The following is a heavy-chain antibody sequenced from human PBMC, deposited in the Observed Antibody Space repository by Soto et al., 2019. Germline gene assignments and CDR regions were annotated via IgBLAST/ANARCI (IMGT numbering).Heavy chain of an antibody. J-gene: IGHJ6*02. CDR1: GYTFTSYY. D-gene: IGHD3-22*01. V-gene: IGHV1-46*01. CDR2: INPSGGST. Sequence: ASVKVSCKASGYTFTSYYMHWVRQAPGQGLEWMGIINPSGGSTSYAQKFQGRVTMTRDTSTSTVYMELSSLRSEDTAVYYCARDMADSSGYRYYYYYGMDVWGQGTTVTVSS. CDR3: ARDMADSSGYRYYYYYGMDV.